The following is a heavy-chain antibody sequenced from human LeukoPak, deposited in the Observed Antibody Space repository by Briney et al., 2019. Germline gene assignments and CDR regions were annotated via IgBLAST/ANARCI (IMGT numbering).Heavy chain of an antibody. CDR2: ISSIGSTI. CDR1: GFTFSDYY. Sequence: GGSLRLSCAASGFTFSDYYMSWVRQAPGEGLEWVSYISSIGSTIYYADSGKGRFTISRDNAKNSLYLQMTSLRAEDTAVYYCARVWTYSSSWFWFDPWGQGTLVTVSS. CDR3: ARVWTYSSSWFWFDP. V-gene: IGHV3-11*01. D-gene: IGHD6-13*01. J-gene: IGHJ5*02.